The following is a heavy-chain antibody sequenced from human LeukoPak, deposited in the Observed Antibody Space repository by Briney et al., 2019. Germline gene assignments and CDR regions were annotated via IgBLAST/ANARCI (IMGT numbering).Heavy chain of an antibody. CDR2: INPNSGGT. CDR3: ARDLSVAVAGMGDWFDP. D-gene: IGHD6-19*01. J-gene: IGHJ5*02. CDR1: GYTFTCYD. V-gene: IGHV1-2*04. Sequence: GASVKVSCKASGYTFTCYDMHWVRQAPGQGLEWMGWINPNSGGTNYAQKFQGWVTMTRDTSISTAYMELSRLRSDDTAVYYCARDLSVAVAGMGDWFDPWGQGTLVTVSS.